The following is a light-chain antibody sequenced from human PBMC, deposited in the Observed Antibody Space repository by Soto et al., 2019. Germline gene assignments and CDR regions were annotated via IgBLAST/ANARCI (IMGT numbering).Light chain of an antibody. CDR1: QDICNY. CDR2: EAS. Sequence: IQLTQSPSSLSASVGDRVIITCRASQDICNYVAWYQQKAGKAPKVLIYEASTLHSGVPSRFSGSGSGTEFTLTIDSLQPADFATYYCQQVKRDLPLTFGGGTKVEIK. J-gene: IGKJ4*01. CDR3: QQVKRDLPLT. V-gene: IGKV1-9*01.